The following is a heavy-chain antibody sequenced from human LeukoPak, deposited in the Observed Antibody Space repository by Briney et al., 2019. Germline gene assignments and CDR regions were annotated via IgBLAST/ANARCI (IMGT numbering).Heavy chain of an antibody. Sequence: SETQSLTCAVSGGSNSRGGYSWTWIRQPPGKGREWIGYIYHSGCTYYNASLKSRVTISVDRSKNQFSLKLSSVTAADRAVYYCARYCGAHFFDYWGQGTLVTVSS. J-gene: IGHJ4*02. CDR1: GGSNSRGGYS. CDR3: ARYCGAHFFDY. D-gene: IGHD4-17*01. CDR2: IYHSGCT. V-gene: IGHV4-30-2*01.